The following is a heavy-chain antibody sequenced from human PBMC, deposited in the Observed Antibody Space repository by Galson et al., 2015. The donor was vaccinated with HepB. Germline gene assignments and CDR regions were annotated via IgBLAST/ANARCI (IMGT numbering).Heavy chain of an antibody. Sequence: QSGAEVKKPGESLRISCKGSGYTFTSYWINWVRQMPGKGLEWMGRIDPSDSYTNYSPSFQGHVTISADKSTSTAYLQWSSLKASDTAIYYCTASWGAYGSGSYRFDYWGQGTLVTVSS. CDR3: TASWGAYGSGSYRFDY. D-gene: IGHD3-10*01. J-gene: IGHJ4*02. V-gene: IGHV5-10-1*01. CDR1: GYTFTSYW. CDR2: IDPSDSYT.